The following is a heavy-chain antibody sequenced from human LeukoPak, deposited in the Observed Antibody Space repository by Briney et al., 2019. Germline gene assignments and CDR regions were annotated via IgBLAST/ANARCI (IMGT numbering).Heavy chain of an antibody. D-gene: IGHD3-10*01. CDR1: GFIFSNYW. J-gene: IGHJ4*02. V-gene: IGHV3-7*01. CDR3: ARDRAMDDY. Sequence: SLRLSCATSGFIFSNYWMNWVRQTPGKGLEWVANINKDGSEENYVDPVKGRFTISRDNAKNSLYLQMNSLRAEDTAVYYCARDRAMDDYWGQGTLVTVSS. CDR2: INKDGSEE.